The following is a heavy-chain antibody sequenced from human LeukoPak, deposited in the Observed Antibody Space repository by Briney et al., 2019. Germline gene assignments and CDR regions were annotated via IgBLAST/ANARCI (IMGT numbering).Heavy chain of an antibody. J-gene: IGHJ5*02. CDR2: IYYSGST. D-gene: IGHD5-18*01. Sequence: SETLFLTCTVSSGSISSSSYYWGWIRQPPGKGLEWIGSIYYSGSTNYNPSLKSRVTISVDTSKNQFSLKLSSVTAADTAVYYCARYQSGYSYGYWFDPWGQGTLVTVSS. V-gene: IGHV4-39*07. CDR1: SGSISSSSYY. CDR3: ARYQSGYSYGYWFDP.